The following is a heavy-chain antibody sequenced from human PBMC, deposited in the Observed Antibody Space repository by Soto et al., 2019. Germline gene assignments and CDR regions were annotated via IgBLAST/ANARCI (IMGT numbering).Heavy chain of an antibody. Sequence: PGGSLRLSCAASGVTFRSYWMHWVRQAPGKGLVWVSRINSDGSNTSYADSVKGRFTISRDNAKNTLYLQMNSLRAEDTAVYYCARDRSLYGDYGTGLDYWGQGTLVTVSS. CDR3: ARDRSLYGDYGTGLDY. V-gene: IGHV3-74*01. J-gene: IGHJ4*02. CDR2: INSDGSNT. D-gene: IGHD4-17*01. CDR1: GVTFRSYW.